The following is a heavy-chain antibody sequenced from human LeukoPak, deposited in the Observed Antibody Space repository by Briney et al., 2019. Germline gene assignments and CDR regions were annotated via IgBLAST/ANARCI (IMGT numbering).Heavy chain of an antibody. D-gene: IGHD6-19*01. CDR2: SRDKPNSYST. CDR3: ARGVRYSSVWAFDY. J-gene: IGHJ4*02. Sequence: GGSLRLSCEAYGFTFSDHYIDWVRQAPGKGLEWVGRSRDKPNSYSTEYAASVKGRFTIIRDDSKNSLYLQMNNLRTEDTAVYYCARGVRYSSVWAFDYWGQGTLVTVSS. V-gene: IGHV3-72*01. CDR1: GFTFSDHY.